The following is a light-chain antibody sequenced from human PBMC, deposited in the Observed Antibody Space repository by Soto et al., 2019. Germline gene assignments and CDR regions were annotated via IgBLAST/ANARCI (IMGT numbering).Light chain of an antibody. CDR3: QSYNSSLGAWV. Sequence: QAVVTQPPSVSGAPGQRVTISCTGSGAGYDVHWYQHLPGTAPKLLIYHNNNPPSGVPDRFSGSKSGTSASLAITGLQAEDEAVYYCQSYNSSLGAWVFGGGTKLTVL. CDR1: GAGYD. V-gene: IGLV1-40*01. CDR2: HNN. J-gene: IGLJ3*02.